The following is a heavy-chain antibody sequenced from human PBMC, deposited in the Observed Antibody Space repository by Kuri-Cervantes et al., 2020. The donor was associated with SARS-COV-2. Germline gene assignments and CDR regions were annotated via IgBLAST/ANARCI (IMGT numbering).Heavy chain of an antibody. J-gene: IGHJ4*02. CDR1: GFNFSRTD. CDR3: AKHSGWYSARTGLDY. CDR2: ISHDGKNK. D-gene: IGHD6-19*01. V-gene: IGHV3-30*18. Sequence: GGSLRLSCAASGFNFSRTDMHWVRQAPGKGLEWVAVISHDGKNKKCIASGKGRFTISRDNSKNTLYLQMNSLRAEDTAVYYCAKHSGWYSARTGLDYWGQGTLVTVSS.